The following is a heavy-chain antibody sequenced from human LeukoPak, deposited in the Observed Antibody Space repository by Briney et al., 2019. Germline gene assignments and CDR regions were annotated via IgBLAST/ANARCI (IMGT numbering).Heavy chain of an antibody. CDR2: IDTRDKGSAT. CDR3: TRDGGSWSHLDY. J-gene: IGHJ4*02. V-gene: IGHV3-73*01. D-gene: IGHD2-15*01. CDR1: GLIFSDCA. Sequence: PGGPLTLSCALCGLIFSDCAIHWVRQASGKGLEWVGRIDTRDKGSATAYAAAVRGRFAISRDDSESTAYLQVTGLKTEDTAVYFCTRDGGSWSHLDYWGQGALVTVSS.